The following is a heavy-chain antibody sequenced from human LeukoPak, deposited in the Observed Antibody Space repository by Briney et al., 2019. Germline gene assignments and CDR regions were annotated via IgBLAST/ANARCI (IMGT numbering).Heavy chain of an antibody. CDR3: AAGVGVGFDY. V-gene: IGHV1-2*02. CDR1: GYTFTGYY. J-gene: IGHJ4*02. CDR2: INPNSGGT. Sequence: ASVKVSCKASGYTFTGYYMHWVRQAPGQGLEWMGWINPNSGGTNYAQKFQERVTITRDMSTSTAYMELSSLRSEDTAVYYCAAGVGVGFDYWGQGTLVTVSS. D-gene: IGHD2-15*01.